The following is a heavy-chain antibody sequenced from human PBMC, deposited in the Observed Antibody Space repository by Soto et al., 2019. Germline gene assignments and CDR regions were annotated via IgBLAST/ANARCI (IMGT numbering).Heavy chain of an antibody. CDR1: GGSFSGYY. CDR3: AKVGRAPITSAKRGMDV. V-gene: IGHV4-34*01. D-gene: IGHD1-20*01. CDR2: INHSGST. Sequence: QVQLQQWGAGLLKPSETLSLTCAVYGGSFSGYYWSWIRQPPGKGLEWIGEINHSGSTNYNPSLESRVTISGDTSKNQFSLKLSSVTAADTAVYYCAKVGRAPITSAKRGMDVWGQGTTVIVSS. J-gene: IGHJ6*02.